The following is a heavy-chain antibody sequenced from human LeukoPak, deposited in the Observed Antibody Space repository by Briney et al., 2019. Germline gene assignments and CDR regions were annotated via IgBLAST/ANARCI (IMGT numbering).Heavy chain of an antibody. CDR2: INHSGST. CDR3: ARQLGESYGEYYFDY. V-gene: IGHV4-34*01. Sequence: PSETLSLTCAVYGGSFSGYYWSWIRQPPGKGLEWIGEINHSGSTNYNPSLKSRVTISVDTSKNQFSLKLSSVTAADTAVYYCARQLGESYGEYYFDYWGQGTLVTVSS. J-gene: IGHJ4*02. CDR1: GGSFSGYY. D-gene: IGHD1-26*01.